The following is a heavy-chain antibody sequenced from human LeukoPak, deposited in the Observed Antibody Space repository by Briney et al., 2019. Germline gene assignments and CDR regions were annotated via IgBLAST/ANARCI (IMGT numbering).Heavy chain of an antibody. V-gene: IGHV3-43*01. Sequence: PGGSLRLSCAASGFTFDDYTMHWVRQAPGKGLEWVSLISWDGGSTYYADSVKGRFTISRDNSKNSLYLQMNSLRTEDTALYYCAKDILRVGDYYGSGSLDYWGQGTLVTVSS. D-gene: IGHD3-10*01. CDR1: GFTFDDYT. J-gene: IGHJ4*02. CDR2: ISWDGGST. CDR3: AKDILRVGDYYGSGSLDY.